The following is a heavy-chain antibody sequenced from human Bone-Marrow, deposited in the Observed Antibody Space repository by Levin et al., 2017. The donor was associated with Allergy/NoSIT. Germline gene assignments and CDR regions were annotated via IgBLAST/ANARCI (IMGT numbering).Heavy chain of an antibody. CDR2: ISFDGRIE. D-gene: IGHD3-10*01. J-gene: IGHJ4*02. Sequence: GESLKISCAASGLTFTNYGMHWVRQAPGKGLEWVGVISFDGRIEYYGDSVKDRFTISRDQSKNTLYLQMNSLRVEDTGVYYCARYGSGSHYLHEYYFDYWGQGTLVTVSS. V-gene: IGHV3-30*03. CDR1: GLTFTNYG. CDR3: ARYGSGSHYLHEYYFDY.